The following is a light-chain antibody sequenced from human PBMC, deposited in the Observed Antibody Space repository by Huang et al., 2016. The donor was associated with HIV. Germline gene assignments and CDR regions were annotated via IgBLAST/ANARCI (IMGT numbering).Light chain of an antibody. CDR1: QSVFSY. CDR2: DAS. CDR3: QQHNNWPLT. Sequence: EIVLTQSPATLSLSPGERATLSCRASQSVFSYLAWYQQKPGQAPRLLIYDASNRASGIPARFSGSGSGTDFTLTISSLEPEDFAVYYCQQHNNWPLTFGPGTKVDIK. V-gene: IGKV3-11*01. J-gene: IGKJ3*01.